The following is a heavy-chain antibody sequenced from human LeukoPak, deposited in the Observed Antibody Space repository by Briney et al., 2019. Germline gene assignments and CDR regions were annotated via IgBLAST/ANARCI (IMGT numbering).Heavy chain of an antibody. CDR2: IYTSGST. CDR1: GGSISSGSYY. CDR3: AGDTENFDY. J-gene: IGHJ4*01. Sequence: SETLSLTCTVSGGSISSGSYYWSWIRHPAGKGLEWIGRIYTSGSTNYNPSLKSRVTISVDTSKNQFSLKLSSVTAADRAVYFCAGDTENFDYLGQGNLVTVSS. D-gene: IGHD4-11*01. V-gene: IGHV4-61*02.